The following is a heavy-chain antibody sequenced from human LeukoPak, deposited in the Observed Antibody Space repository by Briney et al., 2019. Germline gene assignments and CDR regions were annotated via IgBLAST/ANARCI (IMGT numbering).Heavy chain of an antibody. CDR3: ARDNGLGYRFDAFDI. CDR2: INPNSGGT. Sequence: ASVKVSCNASGYTFTGYYMHWVRQAPGQGLEWMGWINPNSGGTNYAQKFQGRVTMTRDTSISTAYMELSRLRSDDTAVYYCARDNGLGYRFDAFDIWGQGTMVTVSS. V-gene: IGHV1-2*02. J-gene: IGHJ3*02. CDR1: GYTFTGYY. D-gene: IGHD3/OR15-3a*01.